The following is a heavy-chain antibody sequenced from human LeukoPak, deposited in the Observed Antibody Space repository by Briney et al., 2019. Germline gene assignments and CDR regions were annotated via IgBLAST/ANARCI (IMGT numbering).Heavy chain of an antibody. CDR1: GGSFSGYY. CDR2: INHSGST. CDR3: ARWGRWLPYYFDY. V-gene: IGHV4-34*01. J-gene: IGHJ4*02. Sequence: PSETLSLTCAVYGGSFSGYYWSWIRQPPGRGLEWIGEINHSGSTNYNPSLKSRVTISVDTSKNQFSLKLSSVTAADTAVYYCARWGRWLPYYFDYWGQGTLVTVSS. D-gene: IGHD5-24*01.